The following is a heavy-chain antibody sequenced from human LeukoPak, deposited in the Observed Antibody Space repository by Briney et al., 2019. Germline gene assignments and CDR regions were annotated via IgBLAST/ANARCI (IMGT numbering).Heavy chain of an antibody. D-gene: IGHD3-16*01. V-gene: IGHV4-4*07. CDR2: IYTSGST. CDR1: GGSISSYY. Sequence: SETLSLTCTVSGGSISSYYWSWIRQPAGKGLEWIGRIYTSGSTNYNPSLKSRVTISVDKSKHQFSLKLSSVTAADTAVYYCARGGRIGYVDYWGQGTLVTVSS. J-gene: IGHJ4*02. CDR3: ARGGRIGYVDY.